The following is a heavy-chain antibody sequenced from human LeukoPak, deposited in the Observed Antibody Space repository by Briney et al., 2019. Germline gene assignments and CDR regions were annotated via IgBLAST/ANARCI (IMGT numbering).Heavy chain of an antibody. V-gene: IGHV4-4*02. CDR2: IYHSGST. D-gene: IGHD3-16*01. J-gene: IGHJ6*02. Sequence: SGTLSLTCAVSGGSISSSNWWSWVRQPPGKGLEWIGEIYHSGSTNYNPSLKSRVTISVDKSKNQFSLKLSSVTAADTAVYYCARSLAETRVYDYVWGSGPYYYYGMDVWGQGTTVTVSS. CDR3: ARSLAETRVYDYVWGSGPYYYYGMDV. CDR1: GGSISSSNW.